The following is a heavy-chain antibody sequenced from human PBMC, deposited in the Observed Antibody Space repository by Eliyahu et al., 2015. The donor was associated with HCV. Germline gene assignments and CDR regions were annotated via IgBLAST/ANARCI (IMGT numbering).Heavy chain of an antibody. CDR2: LYWDWVDAK. Sequence: QITLRESGPTLVKPTETLTLTCTFSGFSLDTSGVGXGWVRQPPGKALEWLALLYWDWVDAKRYSPSLKSRLTITKYTSKNQVVLSMTNMDPVDTATYYCAHSNFWSRSQSPYFDYWGQGTQVTVSS. CDR1: GFSLDTSGVG. D-gene: IGHD3-3*01. V-gene: IGHV2-5*02. CDR3: AHSNFWSRSQSPYFDY. J-gene: IGHJ4*02.